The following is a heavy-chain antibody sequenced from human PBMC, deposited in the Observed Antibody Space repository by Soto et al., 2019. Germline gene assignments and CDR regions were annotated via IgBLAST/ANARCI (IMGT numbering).Heavy chain of an antibody. D-gene: IGHD6-19*01. CDR1: GASTVSHYH. J-gene: IGHJ4*02. Sequence: QVQLQESGPGLVTPSQTLSLTCSVAGASTVSHYHWTWIRQPPGKGLEWMGYICNSGTTFYNPSLTSRLSISMDTSGNHFSLELRSVTAADTAVYYCALALGPTTGLDYWGQGTLVTVSS. CDR2: ICNSGTT. CDR3: ALALGPTTGLDY. V-gene: IGHV4-31*02.